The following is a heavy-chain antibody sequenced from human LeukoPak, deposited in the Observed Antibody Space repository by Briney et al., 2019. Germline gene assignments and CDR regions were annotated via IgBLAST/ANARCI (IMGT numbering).Heavy chain of an antibody. J-gene: IGHJ4*02. CDR2: INPNSGDT. D-gene: IGHD3-10*01. CDR3: ARRRSRGVIDY. CDR1: GYIFTGYY. V-gene: IGHV1-2*02. Sequence: ASVKVSCKASGYIFTGYYMHWVRQAPGQGLEWMGWINPNSGDTNYAQKFQGRVTMTRDTSISTAYMELSRLRSDDTAVYYCARRRSRGVIDYWGQGTLVTVSS.